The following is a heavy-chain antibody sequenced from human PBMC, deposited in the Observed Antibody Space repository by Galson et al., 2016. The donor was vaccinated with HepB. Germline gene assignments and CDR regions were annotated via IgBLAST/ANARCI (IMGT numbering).Heavy chain of an antibody. J-gene: IGHJ4*02. D-gene: IGHD3-22*01. Sequence: SLRLSCAASGSTFDSYAMNWVRQAPGKRLEWVSAVLASGLSTYYAASVRGRFTISRDNSKNTLSLQMDSLRAEDTDVYYCAKGSSGYYYVSDHWGQGTLGTVSS. CDR2: VLASGLST. V-gene: IGHV3-23*01. CDR1: GSTFDSYA. CDR3: AKGSSGYYYVSDH.